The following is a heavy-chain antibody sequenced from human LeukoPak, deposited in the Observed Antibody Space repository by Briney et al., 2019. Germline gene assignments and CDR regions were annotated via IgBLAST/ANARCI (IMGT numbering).Heavy chain of an antibody. CDR2: IYYSGST. Sequence: SETLSLTCTVSGGSISSYYWSWIRQPPGKGLEWIGYIYYSGSTNYNPSLKSRVTISVDTSKNQFSLKLSSVTAADTAVYYCAREQWPVRENWFDPWGQGTLVTVSS. V-gene: IGHV4-59*01. CDR1: GGSISSYY. D-gene: IGHD6-19*01. J-gene: IGHJ5*02. CDR3: AREQWPVRENWFDP.